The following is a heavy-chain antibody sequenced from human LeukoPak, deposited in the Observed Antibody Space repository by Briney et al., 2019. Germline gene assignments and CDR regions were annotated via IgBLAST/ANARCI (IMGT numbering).Heavy chain of an antibody. CDR2: IYHSGST. Sequence: KPGGSLRLSCAASGFTVSSNYMSWVRQAPGKGLEWVGEIYHSGSTNYTPSLKSRVTISVDKSKNQFSLKLSSVTAADTAVYYCANYNSGWYYFGYWGQGTLVTVSS. D-gene: IGHD6-19*01. CDR3: ANYNSGWYYFGY. J-gene: IGHJ4*02. V-gene: IGHV4-4*02. CDR1: GFTVSSNY.